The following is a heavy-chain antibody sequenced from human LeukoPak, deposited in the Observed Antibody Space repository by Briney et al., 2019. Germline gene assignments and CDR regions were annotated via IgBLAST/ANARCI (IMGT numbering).Heavy chain of an antibody. J-gene: IGHJ4*02. D-gene: IGHD5-18*01. V-gene: IGHV3-7*01. CDR2: IKQDGSEK. CDR1: GFTFSSYW. CDR3: AGSGYSYGRFDY. Sequence: GGSLRLSCAASGFTFSSYWMSWVRQAPGKGLEWVANIKQDGSEKYYVDSVKGRLTISRDNAMNSLYLQMNSLRAEDTAVYYCAGSGYSYGRFDYWGQGTLVTVSS.